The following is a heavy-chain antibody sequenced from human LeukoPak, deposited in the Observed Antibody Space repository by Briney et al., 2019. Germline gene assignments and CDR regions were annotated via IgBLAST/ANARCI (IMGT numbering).Heavy chain of an antibody. CDR1: GDSISSGGYY. D-gene: IGHD2-8*01. Sequence: PSQTLSLTCTGSGDSISSGGYYWSWIRQHPGKGLEWIGYIYYSGSTYYNPSLKSRVTISVDTSKNQFSLKLSSVTAADTAVYYCARDIVHKWFDPWGQGTLVTVSS. CDR3: ARDIVHKWFDP. J-gene: IGHJ5*02. CDR2: IYYSGST. V-gene: IGHV4-31*03.